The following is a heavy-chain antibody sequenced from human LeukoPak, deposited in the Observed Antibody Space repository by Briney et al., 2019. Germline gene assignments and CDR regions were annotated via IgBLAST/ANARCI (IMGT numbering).Heavy chain of an antibody. Sequence: GGSLRLSCAASGFTFSTYGMSWVRQAPGKGLEWVSGISGSGGSTSSTDYADSVKGRFTISRDNSKNTLYLQMNSLRAEDTAVYYCVKGLVYYFGYWGQGTLVSVSS. V-gene: IGHV3-23*01. J-gene: IGHJ4*02. CDR2: ISGSGGST. CDR3: VKGLVYYFGY. D-gene: IGHD3-10*01. CDR1: GFTFSTYG.